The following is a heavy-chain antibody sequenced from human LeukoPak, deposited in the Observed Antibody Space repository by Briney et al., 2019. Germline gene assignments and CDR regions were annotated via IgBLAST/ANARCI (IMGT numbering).Heavy chain of an antibody. CDR3: ARHVSGSSNAFDI. J-gene: IGHJ3*02. Sequence: PSETLSLTCTVSGASISSTTYYWGWIRQPPGKGLEWIGSIYYSGSTYYNPSLTSRVTISVDTSKNQFSLKLSSVTAADTAVYYCARHVSGSSNAFDIWGQGTMVTVSS. V-gene: IGHV4-39*01. CDR1: GASISSTTYY. CDR2: IYYSGST. D-gene: IGHD6-6*01.